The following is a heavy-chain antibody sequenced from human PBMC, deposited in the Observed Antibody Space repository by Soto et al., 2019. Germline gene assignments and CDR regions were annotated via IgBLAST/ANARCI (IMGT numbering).Heavy chain of an antibody. CDR1: GFTFSDYY. CDR2: ISSSSSYT. CDR3: ARSRPVAGPFDY. J-gene: IGHJ4*02. V-gene: IGHV3-11*06. Sequence: QVQLVESGGGLVKPGGSLRLSCAASGFTFSDYYMSWIRQAPGKGLEWVSYISSSSSYTNYADSEKGRFTISRDNAKNSLYLQMNSLRAEDTAVYYCARSRPVAGPFDYWGQGTLVTVSS. D-gene: IGHD6-19*01.